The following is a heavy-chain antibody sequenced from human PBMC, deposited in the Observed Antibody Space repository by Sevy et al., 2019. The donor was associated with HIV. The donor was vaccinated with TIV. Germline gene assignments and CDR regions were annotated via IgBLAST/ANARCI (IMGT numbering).Heavy chain of an antibody. CDR1: GFTVSSNY. V-gene: IGHV3-53*01. CDR3: ARETSGWYGSFDY. CDR2: IYSGGNT. D-gene: IGHD6-19*01. J-gene: IGHJ4*02. Sequence: GGSLRLSCAASGFTVSSNYMSWVRQAPGKGLEWVSVIYSGGNTYYADSVKGRFTISRDNSKNPLYLQMNSLGAEDTAVYYCARETSGWYGSFDYWGQGTLVTVSS.